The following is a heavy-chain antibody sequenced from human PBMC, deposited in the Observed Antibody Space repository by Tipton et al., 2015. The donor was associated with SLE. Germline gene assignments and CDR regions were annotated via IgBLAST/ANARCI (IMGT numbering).Heavy chain of an antibody. Sequence: TLSLTCTVSGGSISSSSYYWGWIRQPPGKGLEWIGSIYYSGSTYYNPSLKSRVTISLDTSKKQFSLKLSSVTAADTAVYYCARDDSSPTGETNWFDPWGQGTLVTVSS. CDR1: GGSISSSSYY. CDR2: IYYSGST. CDR3: ARDDSSPTGETNWFDP. D-gene: IGHD6-13*01. V-gene: IGHV4-39*07. J-gene: IGHJ5*02.